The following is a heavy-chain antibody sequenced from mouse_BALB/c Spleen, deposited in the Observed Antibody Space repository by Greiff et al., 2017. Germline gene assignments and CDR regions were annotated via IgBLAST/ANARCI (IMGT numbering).Heavy chain of an antibody. CDR2: INPYNGGT. CDR3: ARKGITTVVATGYWYFDV. D-gene: IGHD1-1*01. J-gene: IGHJ1*01. Sequence: VQLKESGPELVKPGASMKISCKASGYSFTGYTMNWVKQSHGKNLGWIGLINPYNGGTSYNQKFKGKATLTVDKSSSTAYMELLSLTSEDSAVYYCARKGITTVVATGYWYFDVWGAGTTVTVSS. V-gene: IGHV1-18*01. CDR1: GYSFTGYT.